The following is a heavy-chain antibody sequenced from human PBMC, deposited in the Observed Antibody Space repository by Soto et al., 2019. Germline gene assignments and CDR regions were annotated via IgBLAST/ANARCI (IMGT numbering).Heavy chain of an antibody. CDR2: IYISGST. J-gene: IGHJ4*02. CDR1: GGSNSSFY. Sequence: PSETLSLTCTVSGGSNSSFYWSWIRQPAGKELEWIGRIYISGSTNYNPSLKSRVTMSMDTSKNQLSLKLTSVTAADTAVYYCARDSSAYYYIFDYWGQGTPVTVSS. V-gene: IGHV4-4*07. D-gene: IGHD3-22*01. CDR3: ARDSSAYYYIFDY.